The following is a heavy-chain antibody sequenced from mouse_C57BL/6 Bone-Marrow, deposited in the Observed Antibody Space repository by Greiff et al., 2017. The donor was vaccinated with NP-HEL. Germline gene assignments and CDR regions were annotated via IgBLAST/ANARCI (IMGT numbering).Heavy chain of an antibody. CDR1: GYTFTSYT. CDR3: ARCYGAYLYFDV. CDR2: INPSSGYT. Sequence: VQLQQPGAELARPGASVKMSCKASGYTFTSYTMHWVKQRPGRGLEWIGYINPSSGYTKYNQTFKDKATLTADKSSSTAYLQLSSLTSEDSAVYYCARCYGAYLYFDVWGTGTTVTVSS. V-gene: IGHV1-4*01. J-gene: IGHJ1*03. D-gene: IGHD1-1*02.